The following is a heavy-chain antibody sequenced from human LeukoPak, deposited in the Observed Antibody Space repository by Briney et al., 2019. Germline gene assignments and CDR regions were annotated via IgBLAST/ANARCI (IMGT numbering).Heavy chain of an antibody. CDR3: ARGLRWLPGDY. CDR1: GGSFSGYY. CDR2: INHSGST. D-gene: IGHD4-23*01. V-gene: IGHV4-34*01. Sequence: SETLSLTCAVYGGSFSGYYWSWIRQPPGKGLEWTGEINHSGSTNYNPSLKSRVTISVDTSKNQFSLKLSSVTAADTAVYYCARGLRWLPGDYWGQGTLVTVSS. J-gene: IGHJ4*02.